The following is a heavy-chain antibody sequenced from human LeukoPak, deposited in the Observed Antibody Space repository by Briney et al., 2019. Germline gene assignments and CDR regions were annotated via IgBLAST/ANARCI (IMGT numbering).Heavy chain of an antibody. CDR2: ISAYNGNA. V-gene: IGHV1-18*01. J-gene: IGHJ4*02. CDR3: ARDDSVNYDFWSGYW. D-gene: IGHD3-3*01. Sequence: GASVKVSCKASGYTFTSYGISRVRQAPGQGLEWMGWISAYNGNANYAQKLQGRVTMTTDTSTSTAYMELRSLRSDDTAVYYCARDDSVNYDFWSGYWWGQGTLVTVSS. CDR1: GYTFTSYG.